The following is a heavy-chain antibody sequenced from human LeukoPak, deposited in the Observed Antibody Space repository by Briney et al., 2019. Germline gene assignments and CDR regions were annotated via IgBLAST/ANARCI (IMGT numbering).Heavy chain of an antibody. CDR2: IDRSGST. CDR1: GGSFSGYS. Sequence: SETLSLTCAVYGGSFSGYSWTWIRQPPGKGLEWIGEIDRSGSTNYNPSLKSRVTISVDTSKNQFSLKLSSVTAADTSVYYCARGSATGLACWGQGTLVTVSS. CDR3: ARGSATGLAC. V-gene: IGHV4-34*01. D-gene: IGHD1-1*01. J-gene: IGHJ4*02.